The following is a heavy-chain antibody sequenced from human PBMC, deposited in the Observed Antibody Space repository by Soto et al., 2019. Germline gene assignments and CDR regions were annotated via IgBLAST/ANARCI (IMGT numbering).Heavy chain of an antibody. CDR1: GYSFASYW. V-gene: IGHV5-51*01. J-gene: IGHJ6*02. CDR3: ATTSAAGKYYYGMDV. Sequence: GESLKISCKGSGYSFASYWIAWVRQMPGKGLEWMGIIYPGDSDTRYSPSFQGQVTISADKSISTAYLQWSSLKASDTAMYYCATTSAAGKYYYGMDVWGQGTTVTVS. CDR2: IYPGDSDT. D-gene: IGHD6-13*01.